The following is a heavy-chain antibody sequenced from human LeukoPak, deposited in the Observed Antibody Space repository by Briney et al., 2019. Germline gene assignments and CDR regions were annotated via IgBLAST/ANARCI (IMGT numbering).Heavy chain of an antibody. CDR1: RYSISSGYY. CDR3: ARHLGTPGTRGFDY. Sequence: SETLSLTCSVSRYSISSGYYWAWIRQPPGKGLEWIGSIYHSGSAYYNASLKSRVTISVDTSKNQFSLKLSSMTAADTAVYYCARHLGTPGTRGFDYWGQGTLVTVSS. CDR2: IYHSGSA. J-gene: IGHJ4*02. D-gene: IGHD1-1*01. V-gene: IGHV4-38-2*02.